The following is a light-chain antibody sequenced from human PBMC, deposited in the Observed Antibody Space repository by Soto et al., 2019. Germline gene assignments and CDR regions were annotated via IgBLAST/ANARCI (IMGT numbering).Light chain of an antibody. CDR2: DAS. CDR1: QTLRGRY. CDR3: QQRSKWPIT. J-gene: IGKJ5*01. V-gene: IGKV3-11*01. Sequence: EIVLTQSPGTLSLSPGERATLSCRASQTLRGRYLAWYQQKPGQAPRLFIYDASNRATGIPARFSGSGSGTDFTLTISSLEPEDFAVYYCQQRSKWPITFGQGTRLEIK.